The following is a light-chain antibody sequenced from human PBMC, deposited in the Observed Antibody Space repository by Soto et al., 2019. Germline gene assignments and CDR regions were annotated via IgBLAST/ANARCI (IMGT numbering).Light chain of an antibody. V-gene: IGKV3-20*01. J-gene: IGKJ2*03. Sequence: EIVLTQSPGTLSLSPGERATLSCRASQSVRSNYVAWYQQKPGQPPRLLIYGASSGATGIPDRFTGSGSGTDFTLTISRLEPEDFAVYYCRQYGSPPYSFGQVTKLDI. CDR1: QSVRSNY. CDR2: GAS. CDR3: RQYGSPPYS.